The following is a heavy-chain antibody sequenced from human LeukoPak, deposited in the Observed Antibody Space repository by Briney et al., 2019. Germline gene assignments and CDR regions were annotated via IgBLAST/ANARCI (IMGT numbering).Heavy chain of an antibody. D-gene: IGHD5-24*01. V-gene: IGHV3-30*04. CDR2: ISYDGSNK. Sequence: SGGSLRLSCAASGFTFSSYAMHWVRQAPGKGLEWVAVISYDGSNKKYADSVKGRFTISRDNSKNTLYLQMNTLRVEDTAVYYCSRGAARMVEMGTTISFEYWGQGTLVTVSS. CDR3: SRGAARMVEMGTTISFEY. J-gene: IGHJ4*02. CDR1: GFTFSSYA.